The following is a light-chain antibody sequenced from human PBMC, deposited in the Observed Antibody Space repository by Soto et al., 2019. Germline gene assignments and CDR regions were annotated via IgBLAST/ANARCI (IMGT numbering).Light chain of an antibody. J-gene: IGLJ1*01. Sequence: QSVVNQPSSVSGSPGQSITISCLGTSSDVGSYNLVSWYQQHPGKAPKLMIYEVSKRPSGVSNRFSGSKSGNTASLTISGLQAEDEADYYCCSYAVFGTGTKVTVL. CDR3: CSYAV. CDR1: SSDVGSYNL. V-gene: IGLV2-23*02. CDR2: EVS.